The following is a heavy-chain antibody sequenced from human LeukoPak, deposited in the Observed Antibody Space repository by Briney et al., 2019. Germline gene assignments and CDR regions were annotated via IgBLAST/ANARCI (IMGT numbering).Heavy chain of an antibody. CDR1: RYTFTSYG. D-gene: IGHD3-22*01. CDR3: ARGFPPRRSYDSSGYYSYYFDY. J-gene: IGHJ4*02. CDR2: ISAYNGNT. Sequence: ASVKVSCKASRYTFTSYGISWVRQAPGQGLEWMGWISAYNGNTKYAQRLQGRVTMTTDTSTSTAYMELRSLRSDDTAVYYCARGFPPRRSYDSSGYYSYYFDYWGQGTLVTVSP. V-gene: IGHV1-18*01.